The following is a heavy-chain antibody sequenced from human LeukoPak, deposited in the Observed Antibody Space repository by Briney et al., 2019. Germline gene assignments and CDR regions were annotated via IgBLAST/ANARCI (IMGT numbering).Heavy chain of an antibody. V-gene: IGHV3-30*18. Sequence: GRSLRLSCAASGFTFSSYGMHWVRQAPGKGLEWVAVISYDGSNKYYADSVKGRFTISRDNSKNTLYLQMNSLRAEDTAVYYCAKALMGPTTWAGPGDYWGQGTLVTVSS. CDR2: ISYDGSNK. CDR1: GFTFSSYG. D-gene: IGHD1-26*01. J-gene: IGHJ4*02. CDR3: AKALMGPTTWAGPGDY.